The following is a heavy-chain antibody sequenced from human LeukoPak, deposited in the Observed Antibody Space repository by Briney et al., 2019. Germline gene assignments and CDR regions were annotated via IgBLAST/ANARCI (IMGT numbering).Heavy chain of an antibody. CDR1: GFTFREYS. V-gene: IGHV3-23*01. J-gene: IGHJ5*02. CDR3: AKGGYATWFDP. Sequence: GGSLRLSCAASGFTFREYSMSWVRQAPGKGLEWVSNIRSNGGETYYTDSVKGRFTISRDNSKNTLYLEMNNLRAGDTAVYYCAKGGYATWFDPWGQGTLVTVSS. D-gene: IGHD2-15*01. CDR2: IRSNGGET.